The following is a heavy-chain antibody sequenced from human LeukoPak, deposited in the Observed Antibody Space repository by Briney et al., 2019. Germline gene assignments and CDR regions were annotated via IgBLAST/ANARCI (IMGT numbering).Heavy chain of an antibody. J-gene: IGHJ4*02. D-gene: IGHD3-10*01. CDR3: STDSGRSYFYFDF. Sequence: VASVKVSCKASGYTFTSYDINWVRQAPGKGLEWVGGIRPETGEPIFAQKFRGRVTITEDTFTDTGYLELRGLTSEDTAVYYCSTDSGRSYFYFDFWGQGTLVTVSS. V-gene: IGHV1-24*01. CDR1: GYTFTSYD. CDR2: IRPETGEP.